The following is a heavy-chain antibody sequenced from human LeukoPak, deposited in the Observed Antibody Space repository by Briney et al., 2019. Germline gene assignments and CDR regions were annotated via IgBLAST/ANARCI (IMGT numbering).Heavy chain of an antibody. CDR1: GFTFSIYT. V-gene: IGHV3-23*01. J-gene: IGHJ4*02. Sequence: GGSLRLSCTASGFTFSIYTMNWVRQAPGKGLEWVSAISGPGSSTFYADSVKGRFTISRDNSKDTLYLQMNSLRADDTAAYYCAKDPSSWGQGTLVTVSS. CDR3: AKDPSS. CDR2: ISGPGSST.